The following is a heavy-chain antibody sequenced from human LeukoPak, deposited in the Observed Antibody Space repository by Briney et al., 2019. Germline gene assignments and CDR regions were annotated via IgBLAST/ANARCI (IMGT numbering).Heavy chain of an antibody. J-gene: IGHJ4*02. D-gene: IGHD5-12*01. V-gene: IGHV4-34*01. CDR2: INHSGST. CDR1: GGSFSGYY. CDR3: ARGLSHSGYDSYLYFDY. Sequence: SETLSLTCAVYGGSFSGYYWSWIRQPPGKGLEWIGEINHSGSTNYNPSLKSRVTISVDTSKNQFSLKLSSVTAADTAVYYCARGLSHSGYDSYLYFDYWGQGTLVTVSS.